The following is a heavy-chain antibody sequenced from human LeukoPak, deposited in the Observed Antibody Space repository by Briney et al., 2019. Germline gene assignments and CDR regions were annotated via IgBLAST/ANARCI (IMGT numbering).Heavy chain of an antibody. CDR3: ARDKDYGFTY. Sequence: PGGSLRLSCAASGFSFSSDNMNWVRQAPGKGPEWISWITGSGSGIIYADSVKGRFTISRDNAKNSLFLQMNSLRVEDTAVYYCARDKDYGFTYWGQGTLVTVSS. V-gene: IGHV3-48*01. J-gene: IGHJ4*02. D-gene: IGHD4-17*01. CDR1: GFSFSSDN. CDR2: ITGSGSGI.